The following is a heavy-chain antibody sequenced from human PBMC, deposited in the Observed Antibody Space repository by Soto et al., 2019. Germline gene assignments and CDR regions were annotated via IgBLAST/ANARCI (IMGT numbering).Heavy chain of an antibody. Sequence: GASVKVSCKASGGTFSSYAISWVRQAPGQGLEWMGGIIPIFGTANYAQKFQGRVTITADESTSTAYMELSSLRSEDTAVYYCARRDLRGEDGSYYYYGMDVWGQGTTVTVSS. V-gene: IGHV1-69*13. CDR2: IIPIFGTA. J-gene: IGHJ6*02. CDR3: ARRDLRGEDGSYYYYGMDV. CDR1: GGTFSSYA. D-gene: IGHD3-10*01.